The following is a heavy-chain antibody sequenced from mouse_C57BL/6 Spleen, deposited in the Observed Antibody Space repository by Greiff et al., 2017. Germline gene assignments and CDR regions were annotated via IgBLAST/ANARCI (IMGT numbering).Heavy chain of an antibody. J-gene: IGHJ2*01. D-gene: IGHD2-5*01. CDR1: GFTFSSYT. V-gene: IGHV5-9*01. Sequence: DVQLVESGGGLVKPGGSLKLSCAASGFTFSSYTMSWVRQTPEKRLEWVATISGGGGNTYYPDSVKGRFTISRDNAKNTLYLQMSSLRSEDTALYYCASLSNLYYFDYWGQGTTLTVSS. CDR3: ASLSNLYYFDY. CDR2: ISGGGGNT.